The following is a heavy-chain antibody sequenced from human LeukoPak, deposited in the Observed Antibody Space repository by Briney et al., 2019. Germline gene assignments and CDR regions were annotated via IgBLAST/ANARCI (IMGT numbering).Heavy chain of an antibody. CDR3: AKGGELAHFYYYGMDV. CDR1: GFTFSSYA. V-gene: IGHV3-23*01. D-gene: IGHD1-1*01. J-gene: IGHJ6*02. Sequence: GGSLRLSCAAFGFTFSSYAMSWVRQAPGKGLEWVSAISGSGGSTYYADSVKGRFTISRDNSKNTLYLQMNSLRAEDTAVYYCAKGGELAHFYYYGMDVWGQGTTVTVSS. CDR2: ISGSGGST.